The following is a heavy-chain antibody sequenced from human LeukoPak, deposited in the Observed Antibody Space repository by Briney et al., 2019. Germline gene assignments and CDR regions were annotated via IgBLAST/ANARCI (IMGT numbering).Heavy chain of an antibody. CDR2: IIPILGIA. V-gene: IGHV1-69*04. Sequence: SVKVSCKASGGTFSSYAISWVRQPHGQGHEWMGRIIPILGIANYAQKFQGKVTITADKSTSTAYMELSSLRSEDTAVYYCARDQSSGWPGKDYWGQGTLVTVSS. D-gene: IGHD6-19*01. J-gene: IGHJ4*02. CDR1: GGTFSSYA. CDR3: ARDQSSGWPGKDY.